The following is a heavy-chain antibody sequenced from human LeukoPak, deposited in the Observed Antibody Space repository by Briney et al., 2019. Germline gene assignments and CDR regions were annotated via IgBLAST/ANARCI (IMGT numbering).Heavy chain of an antibody. J-gene: IGHJ3*02. CDR1: GGTFSSYT. Sequence: AASVKVSCKASGGTFSSYTISWVRQAPGQGLEWMRRIIPIFGTANYAQKFQGRVTITTDESTSTAYMELSSLRSEDTAVYYCAREELYYDSPNDAFDIWGQGTMVTVSS. V-gene: IGHV1-69*05. CDR3: AREELYYDSPNDAFDI. CDR2: IIPIFGTA. D-gene: IGHD3-22*01.